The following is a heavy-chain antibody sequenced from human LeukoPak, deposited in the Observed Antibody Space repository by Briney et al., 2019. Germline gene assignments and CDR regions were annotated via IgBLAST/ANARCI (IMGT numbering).Heavy chain of an antibody. V-gene: IGHV1-2*02. J-gene: IGHJ4*02. D-gene: IGHD4-17*01. Sequence: ASVKVSCKASGYTFTGYYIHWVRQAPGQGLEWMGWINPNSGGTNYAQKFQGRVTMTRDTSISTAYMELSRLRSDDTAVYYCARVDGDYWGYFDYWGQGTLVTVSS. CDR2: INPNSGGT. CDR1: GYTFTGYY. CDR3: ARVDGDYWGYFDY.